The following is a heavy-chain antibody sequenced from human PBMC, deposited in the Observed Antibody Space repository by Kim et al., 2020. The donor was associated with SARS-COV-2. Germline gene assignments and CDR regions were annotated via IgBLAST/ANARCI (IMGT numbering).Heavy chain of an antibody. J-gene: IGHJ6*02. CDR2: IYYSGST. CDR3: ARARYDSSGYYLEYYYYYGMDV. V-gene: IGHV4-39*07. CDR1: GGSISSSSYY. Sequence: SETLSLTCTVSGGSISSSSYYWGWIRQPPGKGLEWIGSIYYSGSTYYNPSLKSRVTISVDTSKNQFSLKLSSVTAADTAVYYCARARYDSSGYYLEYYYYYGMDVWGQGTTVTVSS. D-gene: IGHD3-22*01.